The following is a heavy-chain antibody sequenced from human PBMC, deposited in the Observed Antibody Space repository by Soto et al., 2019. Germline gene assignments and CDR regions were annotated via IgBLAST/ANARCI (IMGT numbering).Heavy chain of an antibody. Sequence: TLSLTCSDSGGSMNIGFYVWSWIRQPPGRGLEWIGHIYDRGSTYNNPSLQSRVTISVDTSKNQFSLNLASVTAADTAVYYCTRGPSDVKVAYRGQGTLVTVSS. J-gene: IGHJ4*02. CDR2: IYDRGST. V-gene: IGHV4-30-4*01. CDR3: TRGPSDVKVAY. CDR1: GGSMNIGFYV.